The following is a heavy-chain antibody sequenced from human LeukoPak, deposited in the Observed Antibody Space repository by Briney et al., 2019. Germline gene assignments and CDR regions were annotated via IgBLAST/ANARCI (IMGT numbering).Heavy chain of an antibody. CDR3: ARDRGQGQPPFDY. CDR1: GASISSSSHY. J-gene: IGHJ4*02. CDR2: IYYSGIT. Sequence: SETLSLTCTVSGASISSSSHYWGWIRQPPGKGLEWIGSIYYSGITYYNPSLKSRVTISVDTSKNQFSLKLSSVTAADTAVYYCARDRGQGQPPFDYWGQGTLVTVSS. V-gene: IGHV4-39*07.